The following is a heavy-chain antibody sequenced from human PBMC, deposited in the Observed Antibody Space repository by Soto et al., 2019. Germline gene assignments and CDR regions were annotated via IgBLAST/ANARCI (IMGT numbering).Heavy chain of an antibody. J-gene: IGHJ4*02. Sequence: GGSLRLSCAASGFTFSSYAMSWVRQAPGKGLEWVSAISGSGGSTYYADSVKGRFTISRDNSKNTLYLQMNSLRAEDTAVYYCAKEAPLANIGDYGLYYFDYWGQGTLVTVSS. CDR1: GFTFSSYA. D-gene: IGHD4-17*01. V-gene: IGHV3-23*01. CDR2: ISGSGGST. CDR3: AKEAPLANIGDYGLYYFDY.